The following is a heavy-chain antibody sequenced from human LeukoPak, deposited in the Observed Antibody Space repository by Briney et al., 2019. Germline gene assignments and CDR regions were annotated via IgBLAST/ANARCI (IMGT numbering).Heavy chain of an antibody. CDR2: ISGGGGST. D-gene: IGHD1-26*01. CDR3: AKDLSGTYLNWFDP. CDR1: GFTFSNYA. V-gene: IGHV3-23*01. J-gene: IGHJ5*02. Sequence: PGGSLRLSCAASGFTFSNYAMSWVRQAPGKGLEWVSAISGGGGSTNYADSVKGRFTISRDSSKNTLYLQMNSLRAEDTAVYYCAKDLSGTYLNWFDPWGQGTLVTVSS.